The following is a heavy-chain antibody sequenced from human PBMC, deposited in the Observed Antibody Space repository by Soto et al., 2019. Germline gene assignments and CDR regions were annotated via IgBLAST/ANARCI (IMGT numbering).Heavy chain of an antibody. D-gene: IGHD1-1*01. Sequence: SETLSLTCSVSGASISSSDYYWGWIRQPPGQGLEWIGSIYGGSTYYNPSLKSRVTISVDTSKNQFSLEMSSLKTEDTAVYYCTTGGPLEGWSVGYWGQGTPVTVSS. J-gene: IGHJ4*02. V-gene: IGHV4-39*03. CDR2: IYGGST. CDR3: TTGGPLEGWSVGY. CDR1: GASISSSDYY.